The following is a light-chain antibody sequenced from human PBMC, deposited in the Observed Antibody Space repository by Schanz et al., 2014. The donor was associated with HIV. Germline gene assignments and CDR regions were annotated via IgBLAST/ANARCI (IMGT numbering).Light chain of an antibody. CDR3: SSYTNINSWV. CDR1: SNDVGGHNY. Sequence: QSALTQPASVSGSPGQSITISCTGTSNDVGGHNYLSWFHQHPGRAPKLLIFEVTNRPSGIPNRFSGSKSGNTASLTISGLQAEDEADYYCSSYTNINSWVFGGGTKLTVL. J-gene: IGLJ3*02. V-gene: IGLV2-14*03. CDR2: EVT.